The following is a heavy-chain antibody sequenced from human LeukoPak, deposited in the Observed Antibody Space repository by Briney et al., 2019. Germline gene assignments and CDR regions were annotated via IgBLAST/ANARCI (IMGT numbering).Heavy chain of an antibody. CDR2: IIPILGIA. Sequence: SVKVPCKASGGTFSSYAISWVRQAPGQGLEWMGRIIPILGIANYAQKFQGRVTITADKSTSTAYMELSSLRSEDTAVYYCARFKYYYDSGVRSFSGMDVWGQGTTVTVSS. CDR3: ARFKYYYDSGVRSFSGMDV. D-gene: IGHD3-10*01. J-gene: IGHJ6*02. CDR1: GGTFSSYA. V-gene: IGHV1-69*04.